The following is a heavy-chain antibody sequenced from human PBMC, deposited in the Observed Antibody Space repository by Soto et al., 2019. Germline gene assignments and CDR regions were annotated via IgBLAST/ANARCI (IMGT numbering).Heavy chain of an antibody. CDR3: ATHGWTGDYSNNYCMEV. Sequence: PGGSLRLSCASSVFTFSSYAMHCVRQSPGKWLEWVAVISYDGSNKYYADSVKGRFTISRDNSKNTLYLQMNSLRAEDTAVYYCATHGWTGDYSNNYCMEVWGQATT. CDR2: ISYDGSNK. V-gene: IGHV3-30-3*01. J-gene: IGHJ6*03. CDR1: VFTFSSYA. D-gene: IGHD3-9*01.